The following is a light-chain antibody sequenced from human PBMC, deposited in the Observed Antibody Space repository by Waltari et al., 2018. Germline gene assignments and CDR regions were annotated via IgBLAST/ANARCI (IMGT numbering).Light chain of an antibody. J-gene: IGLJ2*01. CDR2: TNS. Sequence: QSVLTQPPSVSGAPEQGVTISCTGGGSNIGAGSDVHWYQQFPGTAPNLLIFTNSSRPSVVPYRFSGSRSGASSSLAIAGLQAEDEGYYYCQSFDTNLSVIFGGGTKLTVL. CDR1: GSNIGAGSD. CDR3: QSFDTNLSVI. V-gene: IGLV1-40*01.